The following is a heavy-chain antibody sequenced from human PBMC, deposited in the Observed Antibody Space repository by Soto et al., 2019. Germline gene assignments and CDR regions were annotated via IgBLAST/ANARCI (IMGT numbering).Heavy chain of an antibody. Sequence: QGQLVQSGAEVKKPGSSVKVSCKASGGTFSNYAVTWVRQAPGQGLDGMGGVIPHFGTSDYAQKVQVRVTITADECTTTAYMELNSLRSEDTAVYYCARVTLELGATPYTRYYYCMDVWGQGTTVTVSS. CDR1: GGTFSNYA. D-gene: IGHD1-26*01. CDR2: VIPHFGTS. CDR3: ARVTLELGATPYTRYYYCMDV. V-gene: IGHV1-69*01. J-gene: IGHJ6*02.